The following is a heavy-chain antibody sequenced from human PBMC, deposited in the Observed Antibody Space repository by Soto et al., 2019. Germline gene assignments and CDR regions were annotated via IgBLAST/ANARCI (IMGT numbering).Heavy chain of an antibody. V-gene: IGHV3-74*01. D-gene: IGHD2-21*01. J-gene: IGHJ6*02. CDR3: TRGLRGAYGMDV. CDR1: GFTFSDHW. Sequence: EVQLVESGGGLVQPGGSLRLSCAASGFTFSDHWIHWVRQGPGEGLVWVSRIKGDGSITNYADSVKGRITISRDNAKNMVYLQINRLRVEATALYYCTRGLRGAYGMDVWGQGTTVTVSS. CDR2: IKGDGSIT.